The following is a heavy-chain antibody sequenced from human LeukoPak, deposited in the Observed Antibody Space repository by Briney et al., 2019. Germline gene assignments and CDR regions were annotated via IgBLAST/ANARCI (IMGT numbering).Heavy chain of an antibody. V-gene: IGHV3-48*01. CDR1: GFTFSSYS. D-gene: IGHD3-10*01. Sequence: GGSLRLSCAASGFTFSSYSMNWARQAPGKGLEWVSYISSSSSTIYYADSVKGRFTISRDNAKNSLYLQMNSLRAEDTAVYYCARDLVRGVISRSTLYGMDVWGQGTTVTVSS. CDR2: ISSSSSTI. J-gene: IGHJ6*02. CDR3: ARDLVRGVISRSTLYGMDV.